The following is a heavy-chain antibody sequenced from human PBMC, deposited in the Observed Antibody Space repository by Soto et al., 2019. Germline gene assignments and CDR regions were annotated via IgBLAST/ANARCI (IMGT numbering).Heavy chain of an antibody. V-gene: IGHV4-59*08. J-gene: IGHJ6*03. D-gene: IGHD3-3*01. CDR1: GGSISSYY. CDR2: IYYSGST. Sequence: SETLSLTCTVSGGSISSYYWSWIRQPPGKGLEWIGYIYYSGSTNYNPSLKSRVTISVDTSKNQFSLKLSSVTAADTAVYYCARHRVLGVYVFWGVYYRASDYYSYRAVGAKGTTVPVS. CDR3: ARHRVLGVYVFWGVYYRASDYYSYRAV.